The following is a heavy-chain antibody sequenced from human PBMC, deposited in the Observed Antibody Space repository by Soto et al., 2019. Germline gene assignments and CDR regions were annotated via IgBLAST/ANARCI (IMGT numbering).Heavy chain of an antibody. Sequence: SETLSLTFNLSGGSISSGSYHWSWIRQHPGKGLEWIGNIYYSGSSYYNPSLKSRATISIDTSKDQFSLRLGSVTAADTAVYYCARVEGSSYYFRHDCWGRGTLVTVSS. CDR2: IYYSGSS. D-gene: IGHD1-26*01. J-gene: IGHJ4*02. V-gene: IGHV4-31*03. CDR3: ARVEGSSYYFRHDC. CDR1: GGSISSGSYH.